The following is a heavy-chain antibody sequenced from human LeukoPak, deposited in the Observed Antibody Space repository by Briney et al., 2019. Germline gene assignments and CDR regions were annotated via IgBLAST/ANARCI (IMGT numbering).Heavy chain of an antibody. CDR3: ARDKFPYGSYSLNFDY. Sequence: SGGSLRLSCAASGFTFSSYWMSWVRQAPGKGLEWVANIKQDGSEKYYVDSVKGRFTISRDNAKNSLYLQMNSLRAEDTAMYYCARDKFPYGSYSLNFDYWGQGTLVTVSS. CDR2: IKQDGSEK. D-gene: IGHD1-26*01. V-gene: IGHV3-7*01. J-gene: IGHJ4*02. CDR1: GFTFSSYW.